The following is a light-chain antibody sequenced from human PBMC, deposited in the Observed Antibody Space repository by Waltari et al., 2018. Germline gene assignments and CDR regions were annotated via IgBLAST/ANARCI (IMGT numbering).Light chain of an antibody. CDR3: QQYSSGWT. J-gene: IGKJ1*01. CDR2: EAF. CDR1: QSITSTRTW. Sequence: DLQMTQSPSTLSASVGDRVTITCRASQSITSTRTWLAWYQQKPGIAPKPLFYEAFSLESGVPSRFSGSGSGTKVTLTISSLQPDDFATYYCQQYSSGWTFGQGTKVEV. V-gene: IGKV1-5*03.